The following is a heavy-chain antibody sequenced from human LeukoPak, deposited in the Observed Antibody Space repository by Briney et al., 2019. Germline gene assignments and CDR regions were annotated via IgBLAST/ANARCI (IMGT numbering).Heavy chain of an antibody. CDR2: ISDYNGKK. D-gene: IGHD1-14*01. J-gene: IGHJ4*02. CDR3: ARNLTLDEPPFDY. Sequence: AGVKDSCKASRYTLTSYGSSSVRPAPGQGGGWMGWISDYNGKKNYAQKLQGRVTMTTHTSTSTAYMELRSLRSDDTAVYYCARNLTLDEPPFDYWGQGTLVTVSS. V-gene: IGHV1-18*01. CDR1: RYTLTSYG.